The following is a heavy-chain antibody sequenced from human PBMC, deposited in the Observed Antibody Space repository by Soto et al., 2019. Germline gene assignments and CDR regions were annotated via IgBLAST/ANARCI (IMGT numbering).Heavy chain of an antibody. Sequence: PGGSLRLSCAASGFTFSSYAMSWVRQAPGRGLEWVSAISGSGGSTYNADSVKGRFTISRDNSKNTLYLQMNSLRAEDTAVYYCAKSAGKQLVPDYWGQGTLVTVPS. CDR3: AKSAGKQLVPDY. CDR2: ISGSGGST. J-gene: IGHJ4*02. CDR1: GFTFSSYA. V-gene: IGHV3-23*01. D-gene: IGHD6-13*01.